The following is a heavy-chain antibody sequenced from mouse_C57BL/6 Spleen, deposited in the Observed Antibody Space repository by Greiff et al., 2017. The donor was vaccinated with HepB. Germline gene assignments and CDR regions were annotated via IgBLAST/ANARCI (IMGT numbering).Heavy chain of an antibody. V-gene: IGHV3-6*01. CDR3: ARDQTTVSYFDY. CDR2: ISYDGSN. CDR1: GYSITSGYY. Sequence: EVQLQESGPGLVKPSQSLSLTCSVPGYSITSGYYWNWIRQFPGNKLEWMGYISYDGSNNYNPSLKNRISITRDTSKNQFFLKLNSVTTEDTATYYCARDQTTVSYFDYWGQGTTLTVSS. D-gene: IGHD1-1*01. J-gene: IGHJ2*01.